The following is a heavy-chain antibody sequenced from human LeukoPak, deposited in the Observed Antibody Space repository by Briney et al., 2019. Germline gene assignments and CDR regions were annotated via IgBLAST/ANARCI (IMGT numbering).Heavy chain of an antibody. Sequence: ASVKVSCKTSGGTFSSYAISWVRQAPGQGLEWMGWISAYNGNTNYAQKLQGRVTMTTDTSTSTAYMELRSLRSDDTAVYYCARGAKVLRYFDWLNYWGQGTLVTVSS. CDR2: ISAYNGNT. D-gene: IGHD3-9*01. J-gene: IGHJ4*02. CDR1: GGTFSSYA. CDR3: ARGAKVLRYFDWLNY. V-gene: IGHV1-18*01.